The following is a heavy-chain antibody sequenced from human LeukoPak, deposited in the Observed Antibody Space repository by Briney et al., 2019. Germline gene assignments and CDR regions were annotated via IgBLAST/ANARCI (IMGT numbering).Heavy chain of an antibody. D-gene: IGHD7-27*01. J-gene: IGHJ3*02. Sequence: GGSLRLSCAASGFAFSTYSMNWVRQAPGKGLEWLSYISSSGNTIYYADSVKGRFTISRDIAKNSLYLQMNSLRAEDTAVYYCARDLTGDDAFDIWGQGTMVTVSS. V-gene: IGHV3-48*01. CDR1: GFAFSTYS. CDR3: ARDLTGDDAFDI. CDR2: ISSSGNTI.